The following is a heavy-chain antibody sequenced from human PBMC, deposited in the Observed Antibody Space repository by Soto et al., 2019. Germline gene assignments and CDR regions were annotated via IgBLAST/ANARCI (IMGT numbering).Heavy chain of an antibody. Sequence: EVQLVESGGGLVQPGGSLRLSCAASGFTFSSYEMNWVRQAPGKGLEWVSYISSSGSTIYYADSVKGRFTISRDNAKNSLYLQMNSLRAEDTAVYHCARDWYSYGSEYWGQGTLVTVSS. CDR1: GFTFSSYE. V-gene: IGHV3-48*03. J-gene: IGHJ4*02. D-gene: IGHD5-18*01. CDR3: ARDWYSYGSEY. CDR2: ISSSGSTI.